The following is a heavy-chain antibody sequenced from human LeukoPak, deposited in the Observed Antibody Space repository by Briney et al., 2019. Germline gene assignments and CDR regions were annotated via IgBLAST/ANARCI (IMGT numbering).Heavy chain of an antibody. CDR2: ISGSGGST. V-gene: IGHV3-23*01. D-gene: IGHD2-2*01. J-gene: IGHJ6*02. Sequence: GGSLRLSCAASGFTFSGYAMSWVRQAPGKGLGWVSAISGSGGSTYYADSVKGRFTISRDNSKNTLYLQMNSLRAEDTAVYYCAKDLVRGIVVVPAAIFRDYYYYYGMDVWGQGTTVTVSS. CDR1: GFTFSGYA. CDR3: AKDLVRGIVVVPAAIFRDYYYYYGMDV.